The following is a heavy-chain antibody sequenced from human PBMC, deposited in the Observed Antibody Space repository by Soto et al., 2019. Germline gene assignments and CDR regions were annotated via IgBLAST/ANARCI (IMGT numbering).Heavy chain of an antibody. Sequence: QVQLVQSGAEVKKPGSSVKVSCKASGGTFSSYAISWVRQAPGQGLEWMGGIIPIFGTANYAQKFQGRVMITADKSTSTAYMELSSLRSEDTAVYYCARALGYCSSTSCYMSLYYYYGMDVWGQGTTVTVSS. J-gene: IGHJ6*02. V-gene: IGHV1-69*06. CDR2: IIPIFGTA. CDR1: GGTFSSYA. CDR3: ARALGYCSSTSCYMSLYYYYGMDV. D-gene: IGHD2-2*02.